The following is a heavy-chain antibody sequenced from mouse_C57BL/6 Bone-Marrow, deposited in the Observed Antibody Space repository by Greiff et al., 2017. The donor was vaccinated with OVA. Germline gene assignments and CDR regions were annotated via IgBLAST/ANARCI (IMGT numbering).Heavy chain of an antibody. CDR2: IDPSDSYT. Sequence: QVQLQQPGAELVMPGASVKLSCKASGYTFTSYWMHWVKQRPGQGLEWIGEIDPSDSYTNYNQKFKGKSTLTVDKSSSTAYMQLSSLTSEDSAVYYCARSGPIDYDYSWYFDVWGTGTTVTVSS. D-gene: IGHD2-4*01. CDR3: ARSGPIDYDYSWYFDV. J-gene: IGHJ1*03. CDR1: GYTFTSYW. V-gene: IGHV1-69*01.